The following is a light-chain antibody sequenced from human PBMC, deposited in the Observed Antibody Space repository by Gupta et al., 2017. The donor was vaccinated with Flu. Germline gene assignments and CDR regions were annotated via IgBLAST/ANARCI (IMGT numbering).Light chain of an antibody. CDR2: EES. Sequence: IQMPQSPSTLSASVGDRVTITCRASQGISSWLAWYQQNPGKAPKLLIYEESSLESGVPSRFSGSRSGTEFTLTISRLQPDDFAAYYCQQYSSYPYTFGQGTKLEIK. V-gene: IGKV1-5*03. CDR3: QQYSSYPYT. J-gene: IGKJ2*01. CDR1: QGISSW.